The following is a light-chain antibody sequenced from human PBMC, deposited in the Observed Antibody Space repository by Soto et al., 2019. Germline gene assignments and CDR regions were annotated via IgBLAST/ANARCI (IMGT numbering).Light chain of an antibody. CDR2: EVN. CDR3: ISYAGSNKV. CDR1: SSDVGGYNY. J-gene: IGLJ1*01. Sequence: QSALTQPPSASGSPGQSVTISCTGTSSDVGGYNYVSWYQQHPGKAPKLMIYEVNKRPSGVPDRFSGSKSGSTASLTVCGLQAEDEADYYCISYAGSNKVFGTGTKVTVL. V-gene: IGLV2-8*01.